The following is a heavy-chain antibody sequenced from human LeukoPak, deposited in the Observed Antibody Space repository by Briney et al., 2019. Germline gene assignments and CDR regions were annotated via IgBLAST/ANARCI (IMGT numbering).Heavy chain of an antibody. J-gene: IGHJ4*02. Sequence: PGGSLRLSCAASGFTFDDYAMHWVRQAPGKGLEWVSGISWNSGSIGYADSVKGRFTISRDNAKNSLYLQMNSLRAEDTALYYCAKDITSFMMGSFYYWGQGTLVTVSS. CDR2: ISWNSGSI. CDR1: GFTFDDYA. D-gene: IGHD2-2*01. CDR3: AKDITSFMMGSFYY. V-gene: IGHV3-9*01.